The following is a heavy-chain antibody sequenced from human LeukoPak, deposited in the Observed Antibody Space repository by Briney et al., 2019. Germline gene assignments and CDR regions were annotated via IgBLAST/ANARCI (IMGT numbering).Heavy chain of an antibody. D-gene: IGHD6-13*01. J-gene: IGHJ4*02. CDR2: ISSSSSYI. CDR1: GFTFNSRW. V-gene: IGHV3-21*01. CDR3: ARDPGERQQLVHSFFDY. Sequence: KSGGSLRLSCAASGFTFNSRWMTWVRQAPGKGLEWVSSISSSSSYIYYADSVKGRFTISRDNAKNSLYLQMNSLRAEDTAVYYCARDPGERQQLVHSFFDYWGQGTLVTVSS.